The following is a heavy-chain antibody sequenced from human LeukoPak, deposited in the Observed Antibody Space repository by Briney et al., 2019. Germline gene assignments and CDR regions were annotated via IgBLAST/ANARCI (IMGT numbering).Heavy chain of an antibody. Sequence: GGSLRLSCAASGFTFDDYAMHWVRQAPGKGLEWVSGISWNSGSIGYADSVKGRFTISRDNAKNSLYLQMSSLRAEDTALYYCAKVRQFGYSYGKQGGFEFDYWGQGTLVTVSS. CDR3: AKVRQFGYSYGKQGGFEFDY. V-gene: IGHV3-9*01. CDR2: ISWNSGSI. J-gene: IGHJ4*02. D-gene: IGHD5-18*01. CDR1: GFTFDDYA.